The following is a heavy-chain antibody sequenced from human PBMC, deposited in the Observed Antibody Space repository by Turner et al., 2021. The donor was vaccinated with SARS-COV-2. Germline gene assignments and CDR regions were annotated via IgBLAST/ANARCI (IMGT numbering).Heavy chain of an antibody. CDR3: TRDFLPSQSGNSKDAFDI. CDR1: GFTFSYYW. Sequence: EVQLVESGGGLVQPGGSLRLSCAASGFTFSYYWMTWVRQAPGKGLEWVANIGQDGREKNYVDSVTGRFTISRDNAENSLYLQMNSLTAEDTAVYYCTRDFLPSQSGNSKDAFDIWGRGTMVTVSS. V-gene: IGHV3-7*01. J-gene: IGHJ3*02. CDR2: IGQDGREK. D-gene: IGHD1-1*01.